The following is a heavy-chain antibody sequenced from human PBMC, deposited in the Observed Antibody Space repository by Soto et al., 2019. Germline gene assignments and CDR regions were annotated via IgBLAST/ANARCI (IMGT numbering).Heavy chain of an antibody. Sequence: GGSLRLSCAASGFTFSSYSMNWVRQAPGKGLEWVSSISSSSSYIYYADSVKGRFTISRDNAKNSLYLQMNSLRAEDTAVYYCARDLCGGDCYFGYWGQGTLVTVSS. CDR1: GFTFSSYS. CDR3: ARDLCGGDCYFGY. J-gene: IGHJ4*02. CDR2: ISSSSSYI. D-gene: IGHD2-21*01. V-gene: IGHV3-21*01.